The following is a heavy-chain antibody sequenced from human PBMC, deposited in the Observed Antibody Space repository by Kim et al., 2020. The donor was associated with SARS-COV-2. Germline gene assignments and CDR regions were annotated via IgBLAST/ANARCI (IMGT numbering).Heavy chain of an antibody. CDR1: GYTFTSYD. D-gene: IGHD1-26*01. Sequence: ASVKVSCKASGYTFTSYDINWLRQVPGQGLEWMGWTNPNNGNTGYAQKFQGRVTVTRNTSISTASLELSSLRSEDTAVYYCAEGLGIVEEDYWGQGTLGT. CDR3: AEGLGIVEEDY. V-gene: IGHV1-8*01. J-gene: IGHJ4*02. CDR2: TNPNNGNT.